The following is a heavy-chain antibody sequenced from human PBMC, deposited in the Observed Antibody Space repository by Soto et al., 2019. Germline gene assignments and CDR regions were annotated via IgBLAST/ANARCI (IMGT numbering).Heavy chain of an antibody. V-gene: IGHV2-5*02. CDR1: GFSLSTSGVG. Sequence: QITLKESGPTLVKPTQTLTLTCTFSGFSLSTSGVGVGWIRQPPGKALEWLALVYGDDDKRYSPYLKSRLTIPKDPSRTQVGLTMTNMDPVDTATYSCAPTHPSRFDSWGQGTLVTVSS. CDR3: APTHPSRFDS. CDR2: VYGDDDK. J-gene: IGHJ4*02.